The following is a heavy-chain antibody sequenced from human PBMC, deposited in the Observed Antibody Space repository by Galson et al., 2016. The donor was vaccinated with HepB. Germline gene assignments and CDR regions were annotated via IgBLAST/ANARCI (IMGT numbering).Heavy chain of an antibody. D-gene: IGHD2-21*01. CDR3: ASPTALFSSSYMDV. Sequence: SLRLSCAASGLTFRNYDMSWVRQAPEKGLEWVSGISGSGDITYYADSVKGRFTISRDNSRNTLFLQMNSLSAEDTALYYCASPTALFSSSYMDVWGKGTTVTVSS. CDR2: ISGSGDIT. J-gene: IGHJ6*03. V-gene: IGHV3-23*01. CDR1: GLTFRNYD.